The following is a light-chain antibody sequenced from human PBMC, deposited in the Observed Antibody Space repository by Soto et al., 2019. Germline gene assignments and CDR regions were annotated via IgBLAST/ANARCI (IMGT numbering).Light chain of an antibody. CDR1: QSVGSN. J-gene: IGKJ1*01. V-gene: IGKV3-15*01. Sequence: VMTQAPATLSVYPGERATLSCRASQSVGSNLAWYQQKPGQAPRLLIYGASTRATGIAARFSGSGSGTEFTLTISSLQSEDFAVYYCQQYNNWPRTFGQGTKV. CDR3: QQYNNWPRT. CDR2: GAS.